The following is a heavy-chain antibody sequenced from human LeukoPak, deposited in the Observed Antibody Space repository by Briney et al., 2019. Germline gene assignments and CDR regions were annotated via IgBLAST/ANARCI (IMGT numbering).Heavy chain of an antibody. D-gene: IGHD3-3*01. V-gene: IGHV4-61*01. J-gene: IGHJ5*02. Sequence: SETLSLTCTVSGGSFSSGSYYWSWIRQPPGKGLEWIGYIYYSGSTNYNPSLKSRVTISVDTSKNQFSLKLSSVTAADTAVYYCARGRITIFGSPYGAWFDPWGQGTLVTVSS. CDR2: IYYSGST. CDR3: ARGRITIFGSPYGAWFDP. CDR1: GGSFSSGSYY.